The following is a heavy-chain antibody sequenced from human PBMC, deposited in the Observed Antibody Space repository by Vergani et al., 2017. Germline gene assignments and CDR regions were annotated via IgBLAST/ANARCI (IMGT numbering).Heavy chain of an antibody. CDR2: IYYSGST. CDR3: ARDQVVVVPAAIHWRWFDP. J-gene: IGHJ5*02. D-gene: IGHD2-2*02. V-gene: IGHV4-31*03. Sequence: QVQLQESGPGLVKPSQTLSLTCTVSGGSISSGGYYWSWIRQHPGKGLEWIGYIYYSGSTYYNPSLKSRVTISVDTSKNQFSLKLSYVTAADTAVYYCARDQVVVVPAAIHWRWFDPWGQGTLVTVSS. CDR1: GGSISSGGYY.